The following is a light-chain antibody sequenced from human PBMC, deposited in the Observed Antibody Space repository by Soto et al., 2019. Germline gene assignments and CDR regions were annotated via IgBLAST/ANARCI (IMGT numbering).Light chain of an antibody. CDR2: EVN. CDR1: RSDIGDSNF. V-gene: IGLV2-14*01. J-gene: IGLJ1*01. Sequence: QSALTQPASVSGSPGQSVTISCTGPRSDIGDSNFISWYQHSPGKAPRLLIYEVNNRPSGVSDRFSGSKSGDTASLTVSGLQAEDEADYYCSSYTSTRTYVFGTGTKVTVL. CDR3: SSYTSTRTYV.